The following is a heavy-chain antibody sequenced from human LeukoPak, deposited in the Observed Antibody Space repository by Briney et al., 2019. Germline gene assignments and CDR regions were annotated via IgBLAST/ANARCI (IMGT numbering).Heavy chain of an antibody. CDR2: IYYSGST. Sequence: SQTLSLTCTVSGGSFSSGGYYWSWIRQHPGKGLEWIGYIYYSGSTYYNPSLKSRVTITVDTSKNQFSLKLSSVTAADTAVYYCARAAVTTSRYFQHWGQGTPVTVSS. D-gene: IGHD4-17*01. J-gene: IGHJ1*01. V-gene: IGHV4-31*03. CDR1: GGSFSSGGYY. CDR3: ARAAVTTSRYFQH.